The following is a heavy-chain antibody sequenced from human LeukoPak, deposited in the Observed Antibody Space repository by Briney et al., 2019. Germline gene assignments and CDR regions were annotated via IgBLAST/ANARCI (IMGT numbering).Heavy chain of an antibody. J-gene: IGHJ4*02. V-gene: IGHV3-23*01. CDR2: ISGSGGST. CDR1: GFSISGTY. Sequence: PGGSLTLSCEAAGFSISGTYMSWVRQTPGRGLEWVSAISGSGGSTYYADSVKGRFTTSRDNSKNTLYLQMNSLRAEDTAVYYCAKGNYYDSSGYYPLDYWGQGTLVTVSS. D-gene: IGHD3-22*01. CDR3: AKGNYYDSSGYYPLDY.